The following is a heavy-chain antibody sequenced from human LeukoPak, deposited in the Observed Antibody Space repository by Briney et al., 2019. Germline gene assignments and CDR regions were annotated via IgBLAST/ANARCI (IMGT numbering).Heavy chain of an antibody. Sequence: SGPTLVNPTQTLTLTCTFSGFSLSTSGVGVGWIRQPPGKALEWLALIYWNDDKRYSPSLKSRLTITKDTSKNQVVLTMTNMDPVDTATYYCAHRWAGGSGSYFGYWGQGTLVTVSS. CDR2: IYWNDDK. V-gene: IGHV2-5*01. J-gene: IGHJ4*02. D-gene: IGHD3-10*01. CDR1: GFSLSTSGVG. CDR3: AHRWAGGSGSYFGY.